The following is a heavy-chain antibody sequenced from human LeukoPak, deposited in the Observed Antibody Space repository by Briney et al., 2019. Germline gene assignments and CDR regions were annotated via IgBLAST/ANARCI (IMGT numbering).Heavy chain of an antibody. D-gene: IGHD1-26*01. Sequence: PGGSLRLSCAASGFTFSSYGMHWVRQAPGKGLEWVAIISYDGSNKYYADSVKGRFTISRDNSKNTLYLQMNSLRAEDTAVYYCAKDSRSYGVHWGQGTLVTVSS. V-gene: IGHV3-30*18. CDR2: ISYDGSNK. J-gene: IGHJ4*02. CDR1: GFTFSSYG. CDR3: AKDSRSYGVH.